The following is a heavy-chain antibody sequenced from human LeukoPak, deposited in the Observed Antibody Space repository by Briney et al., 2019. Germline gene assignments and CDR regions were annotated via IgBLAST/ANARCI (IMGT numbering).Heavy chain of an antibody. CDR3: ARDPPLRTYYYDSSGYQGDY. CDR1: GYTFTGYY. CDR2: INPNSGGT. J-gene: IGHJ4*02. Sequence: ASVKVSCKASGYTFTGYYMHWVRQAPGQGLEWMGWINPNSGGTNYAQKFQGRVTMTRDTSISTAYMELSRLRSDDTAVYYCARDPPLRTYYYDSSGYQGDYWGQGTLVTVSS. V-gene: IGHV1-2*02. D-gene: IGHD3-22*01.